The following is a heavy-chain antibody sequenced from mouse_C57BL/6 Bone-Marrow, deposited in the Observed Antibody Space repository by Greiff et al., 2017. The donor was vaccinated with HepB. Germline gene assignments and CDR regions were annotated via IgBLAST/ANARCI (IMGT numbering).Heavy chain of an antibody. Sequence: EVKVVESGGGLVKPGGSLKLSCAASGFTFSSYAMSWVRQTPEKRLEWVATISDGGSYTYYPDNVKGRFTISRDNAKNNLYLQMSHLKSEDTAMYYCASDYDGAWFAYWGQGTLVTVSA. J-gene: IGHJ3*01. CDR3: ASDYDGAWFAY. V-gene: IGHV5-4*03. CDR2: ISDGGSYT. D-gene: IGHD2-3*01. CDR1: GFTFSSYA.